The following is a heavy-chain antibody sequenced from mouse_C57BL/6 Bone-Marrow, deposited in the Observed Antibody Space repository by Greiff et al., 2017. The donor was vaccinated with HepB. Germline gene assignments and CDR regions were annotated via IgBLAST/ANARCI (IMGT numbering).Heavy chain of an antibody. D-gene: IGHD1-1*01. J-gene: IGHJ3*01. CDR3: ARIEGDYYGSSTWFAY. Sequence: QVTLKVCGPGILQPSQTLSLTCSFSGFSLSTFGMGVGWIRQPSGKGLEWLAHIWWDDDKYYNPALKSRLTISKDTSKNQVFLKIANVDTADTATYYCARIEGDYYGSSTWFAYWGQGTLVTVSA. CDR2: IWWDDDK. CDR1: GFSLSTFGMG. V-gene: IGHV8-8*01.